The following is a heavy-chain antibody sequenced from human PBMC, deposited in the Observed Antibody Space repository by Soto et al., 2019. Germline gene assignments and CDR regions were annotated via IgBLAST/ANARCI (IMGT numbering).Heavy chain of an antibody. CDR2: IYYSGST. D-gene: IGHD6-19*01. CDR3: ARDESSGWYPRFDY. V-gene: IGHV4-39*07. CDR1: GGSISSSSYY. J-gene: IGHJ4*02. Sequence: SEILSLTCTVSGGSISSSSYYWGWIRQPPGKGLEWIGSIYYSGSTYYNPSLKSRVTISVDTSKNQFSLKLSSVTAADTAVYYCARDESSGWYPRFDYWGQGTLVTVSS.